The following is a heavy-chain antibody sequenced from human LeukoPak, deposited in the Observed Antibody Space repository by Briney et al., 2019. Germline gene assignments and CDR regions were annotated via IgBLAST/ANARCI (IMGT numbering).Heavy chain of an antibody. J-gene: IGHJ1*01. V-gene: IGHV3-9*01. CDR2: ISWNSGII. CDR1: GFTFDDSA. D-gene: IGHD3-22*01. CDR3: AKAPPYYSDNSGYFQH. Sequence: GRSLRLSCAASGFTFDDSAMHWVRQVPGKGLEWVSGISWNSGIIDYADSVKGRFTISRDNAKNSLYLQMNNLRPDDTAFYYCAKAPPYYSDNSGYFQHWGQGTLVTVSS.